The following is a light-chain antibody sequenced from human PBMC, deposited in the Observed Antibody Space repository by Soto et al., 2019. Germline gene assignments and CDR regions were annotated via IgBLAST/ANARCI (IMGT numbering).Light chain of an antibody. V-gene: IGKV3-15*01. CDR1: QSVSSN. CDR3: QHYNNWPPGRT. CDR2: GAS. Sequence: EIVLTQSACTLSLSPGERATLSCRASQSVSSNLAWYQQKPGQAPRLLIYGASTRATGIPARFSGSGSGTEFTLTISSLQSEDSALYYCQHYNNWPPGRTFGQGTKVDIK. J-gene: IGKJ1*01.